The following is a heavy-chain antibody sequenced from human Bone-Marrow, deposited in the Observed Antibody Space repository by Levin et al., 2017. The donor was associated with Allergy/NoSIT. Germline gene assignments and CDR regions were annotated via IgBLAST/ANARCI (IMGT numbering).Heavy chain of an antibody. V-gene: IGHV3-11*01. CDR2: ISTSGSTI. J-gene: IGHJ3*02. CDR3: ARDRRSQVVKDAFDI. CDR1: GFTFSDYY. D-gene: IGHD2-15*01. Sequence: GESLKISCAASGFTFSDYYMTWIRQAPGKGLEWVAYISTSGSTIYYAGSVKGRFTISRDNAKNSLFLQMNSLRAEDTAVYYCARDRRSQVVKDAFDIWGQGTMVTVSS.